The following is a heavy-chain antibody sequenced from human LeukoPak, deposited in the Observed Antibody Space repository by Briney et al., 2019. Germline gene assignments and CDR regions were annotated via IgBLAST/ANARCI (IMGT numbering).Heavy chain of an antibody. D-gene: IGHD5-12*01. CDR2: ISGSGGST. V-gene: IGHV3-23*01. CDR3: AKFPQWLRTKYFDY. Sequence: GGSLRLSCAASGFTFSSYAMSWVRQAPGKGLEWVSAISGSGGSTYYADSVKGRFTISRDNSKNTLYLQMDSLRAEDTAVYYCAKFPQWLRTKYFDYWGQGTLVTVSS. J-gene: IGHJ4*02. CDR1: GFTFSSYA.